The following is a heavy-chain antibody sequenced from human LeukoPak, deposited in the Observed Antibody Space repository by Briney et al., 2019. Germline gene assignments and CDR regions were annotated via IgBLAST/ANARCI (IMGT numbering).Heavy chain of an antibody. J-gene: IGHJ4*02. CDR2: ISTYNGHT. CDR3: ARDEQWLPIDY. V-gene: IGHV1-18*01. CDR1: GYTFTIYG. Sequence: ASVKVSCTASGYTFTIYGITWVRQAPGQGLEWMGWISTYNGHTYYAQKFQGRVTLTTDTSTSTGYMELRSLRSDDTAVYYCARDEQWLPIDYWGQGTLVTVSS. D-gene: IGHD6-19*01.